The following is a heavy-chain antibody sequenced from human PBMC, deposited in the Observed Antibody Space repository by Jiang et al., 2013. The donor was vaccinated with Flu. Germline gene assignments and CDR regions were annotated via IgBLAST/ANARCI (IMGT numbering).Heavy chain of an antibody. Sequence: VQLLESGGGLVQPGRSLRLSCTASGFTFGDYAMSWVRQAPGKGLEWVGFIRSKAYGGTTEYAASVKGRFTISRDDSKSIAYLQMNSLKTEDTAVYYCTRRGRELRPFDYWGQGTLVTVSS. CDR2: IRSKAYGGTT. J-gene: IGHJ4*02. CDR3: TRRGRELRPFDY. CDR1: GFTFGDYA. D-gene: IGHD3-10*01. V-gene: IGHV3-49*04.